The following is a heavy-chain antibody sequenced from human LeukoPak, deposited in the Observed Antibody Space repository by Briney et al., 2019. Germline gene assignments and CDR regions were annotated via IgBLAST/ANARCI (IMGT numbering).Heavy chain of an antibody. J-gene: IGHJ3*02. CDR2: IGAYNGNT. Sequence: ASVKVPCKASGYTFTSYGISWVRQAPGQGLEWMGWIGAYNGNTNYAQKLQGRVTMTTDTSTSTAYMELSSLRSEDTAVYYCARDGYNLGDAFDIWGQGTMVTVSS. CDR3: ARDGYNLGDAFDI. V-gene: IGHV1-18*01. CDR1: GYTFTSYG. D-gene: IGHD5-24*01.